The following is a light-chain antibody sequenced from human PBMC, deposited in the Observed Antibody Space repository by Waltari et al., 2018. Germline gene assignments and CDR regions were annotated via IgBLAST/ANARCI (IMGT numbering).Light chain of an antibody. CDR1: SSAVVSHNF. V-gene: IGLV2-23*01. J-gene: IGLJ1*01. Sequence: QSALTQPASVSGSPGQSITIPCTGRSSAVVSHNFFHWYQHLPGKAPKLRLYEGSKRPSGVSDRFSGSKSGNTASLTISGLQAEDEADYYCCSYAGGATYVFGSGTKVNVL. CDR3: CSYAGGATYV. CDR2: EGS.